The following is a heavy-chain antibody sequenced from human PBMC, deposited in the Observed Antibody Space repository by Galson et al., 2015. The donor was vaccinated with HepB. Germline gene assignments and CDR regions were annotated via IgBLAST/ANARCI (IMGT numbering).Heavy chain of an antibody. V-gene: IGHV4-61*01. CDR2: IYHSGST. J-gene: IGHJ6*02. Sequence: SETLSLTCTVSGGSVSSGRYYWSWIRQPPGKGLEWIGYIYHSGSTNYNPSLKSRITISVDTSENQFSLKLTSVTAADTAVYYCARDRDHYDGSRVYLTGMDVWGQGTTVTVSS. D-gene: IGHD3-22*01. CDR1: GGSVSSGRYY. CDR3: ARDRDHYDGSRVYLTGMDV.